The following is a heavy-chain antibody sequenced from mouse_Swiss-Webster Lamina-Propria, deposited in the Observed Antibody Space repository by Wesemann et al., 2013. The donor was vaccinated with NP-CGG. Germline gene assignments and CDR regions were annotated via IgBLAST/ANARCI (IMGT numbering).Heavy chain of an antibody. J-gene: IGHJ2*01. D-gene: IGHD4-1*01. Sequence: GDIYPGSGSTNYNEKFKSKATLTVDTSSSTAYMQLSSLASEDSALYYCARLTGDYWGQGTTLTVSS. V-gene: IGHV1-55*01. CDR2: IYPGSGST. CDR3: ARLTGDY.